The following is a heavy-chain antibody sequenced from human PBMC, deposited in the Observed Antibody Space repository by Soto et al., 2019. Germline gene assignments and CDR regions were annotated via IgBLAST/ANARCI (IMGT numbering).Heavy chain of an antibody. CDR3: AKATATGGGAFDI. V-gene: IGHV3-48*03. J-gene: IGHJ3*02. D-gene: IGHD2-8*02. CDR2: ISSSGSTK. CDR1: GFTFSSFE. Sequence: PGGSLRLSCAASGFTFSSFEMNWVRQAPDKGLEWASYISSSGSTKYYADSVKGRFAISRDNAKNSLWLQMSSLRAEDTAVYYCAKATATGGGAFDICGQGTMVTVSS.